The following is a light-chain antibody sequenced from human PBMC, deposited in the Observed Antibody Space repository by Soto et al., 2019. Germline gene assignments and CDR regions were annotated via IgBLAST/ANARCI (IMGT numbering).Light chain of an antibody. Sequence: DIVMTQSPDSLAVSLGERATINCKSSQSLFFRSKNKDYLAWYQHKPGQPPKLLFYWSTTRESGVPDRFSGSGSGTDFTLTISSLQAEDVAVYYCQQYYSTPYTFGQGTKLEIK. V-gene: IGKV4-1*01. CDR3: QQYYSTPYT. CDR1: QSLFFRSKNKDY. CDR2: WST. J-gene: IGKJ2*01.